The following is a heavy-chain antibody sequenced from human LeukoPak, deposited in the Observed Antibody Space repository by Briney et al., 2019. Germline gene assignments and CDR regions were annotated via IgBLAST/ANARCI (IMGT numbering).Heavy chain of an antibody. CDR2: ISSSSSYI. V-gene: IGHV3-21*01. D-gene: IGHD3-22*01. CDR3: ARGRYYYDSRGYPTPGY. J-gene: IGHJ4*02. CDR1: GFTFSSYS. Sequence: AGGSLRLSCAASGFTFSSYSMNWVRHAPGKGLEWVSSISSSSSYIYYADSVKGRFTISRDNAKNSLYLQMNSLIAEDTAVYYCARGRYYYDSRGYPTPGYWGQGTLVTVSS.